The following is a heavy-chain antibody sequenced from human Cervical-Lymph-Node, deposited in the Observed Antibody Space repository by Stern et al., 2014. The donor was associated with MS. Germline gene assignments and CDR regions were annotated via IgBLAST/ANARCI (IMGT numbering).Heavy chain of an antibody. D-gene: IGHD2-2*01. CDR2: MNPNSGNT. V-gene: IGHV1-8*01. Sequence: VQLVQSGAEVKKPGASVKVSCMASGYTFTSYDINWVRQTTGQGLEWLGWMNPNSGNTGYAQKFQGRVTMTRDTSIGTAYMELSSLRSEDTAVYYCARGRGSSSWNFDSWGQGTLVTVSS. J-gene: IGHJ4*02. CDR1: GYTFTSYD. CDR3: ARGRGSSSWNFDS.